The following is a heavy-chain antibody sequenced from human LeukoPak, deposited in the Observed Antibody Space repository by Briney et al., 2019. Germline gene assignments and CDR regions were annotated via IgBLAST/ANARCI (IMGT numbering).Heavy chain of an antibody. Sequence: GGSLRLSCAASGFIFSDYYMSWVRQVPGGGLEWVAYFSNSAGSSVYYADSVKGRFTISRDNANNSLSLQMNGLRADVSAVYYCARLRGFIDYWGQGTVVTVSS. CDR2: FSNSAGSSV. D-gene: IGHD3-10*01. CDR1: GFIFSDYY. CDR3: ARLRGFIDY. J-gene: IGHJ4*02. V-gene: IGHV3-11*01.